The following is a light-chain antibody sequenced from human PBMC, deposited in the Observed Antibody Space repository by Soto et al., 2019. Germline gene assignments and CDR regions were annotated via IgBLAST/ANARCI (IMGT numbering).Light chain of an antibody. CDR1: QSISTH. CDR2: DAS. V-gene: IGKV1-5*01. CDR3: QQYSNNLYT. J-gene: IGKJ2*01. Sequence: EIQMTQSPSTLSASVGDRVTITCRASQSISTHLAWYQQKPGKAPEVLIYDASTLESGVPSRFSGSGSGTKFTLTISSLQPDDFATYYCQQYSNNLYTLGQGTKLEIK.